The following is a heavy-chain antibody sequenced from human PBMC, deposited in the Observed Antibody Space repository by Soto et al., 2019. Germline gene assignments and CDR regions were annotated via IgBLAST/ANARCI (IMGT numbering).Heavy chain of an antibody. J-gene: IGHJ6*03. CDR3: ARDRRDGSGSYYNVKTSYYYYYYMDV. CDR1: GFTVSSNY. CDR2: IYSGGST. D-gene: IGHD3-10*01. Sequence: EVQLVESGGGLVQPGWSLRLSCAASGFTVSSNYMSWVRQAPGKGLEWVSVIYSGGSTYYAESVKGRFTISRHNSKNTLYLKMNSLIAEDTAVYYCARDRRDGSGSYYNVKTSYYYYYYMDVWGTGTTVTVSS. V-gene: IGHV3-53*04.